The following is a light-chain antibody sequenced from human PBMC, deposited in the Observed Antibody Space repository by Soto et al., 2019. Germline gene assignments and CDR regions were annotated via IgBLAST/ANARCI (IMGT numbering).Light chain of an antibody. CDR3: QQPNT. Sequence: EFVLTQSPATLSLSPGKRATLSCRASQSVSSYVAWYQQKPGPAPRLVIYDASSRATGVPPRFSGSGSGADFTAANNSLGPGNLWVYYCQQPNTFGQGTRLEI. CDR2: DAS. J-gene: IGKJ5*01. V-gene: IGKV3-11*01. CDR1: QSVSSY.